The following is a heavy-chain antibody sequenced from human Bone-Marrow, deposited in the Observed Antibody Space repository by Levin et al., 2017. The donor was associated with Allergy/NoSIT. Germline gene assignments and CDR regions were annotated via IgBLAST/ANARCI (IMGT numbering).Heavy chain of an antibody. Sequence: QSQTLSLTCTVSGGPITGHYWSWIRRSPAKGLEWIGFISFYEGTNYNPSLKSRVTISADTSKNQFSLKLISVTAADTALYYCAGSTIDTTVVGAFDTWGQGTTVTVSS. J-gene: IGHJ3*02. V-gene: IGHV4-59*11. CDR3: AGSTIDTTVVGAFDT. CDR1: GGPITGHY. D-gene: IGHD3-22*01. CDR2: ISFYEGT.